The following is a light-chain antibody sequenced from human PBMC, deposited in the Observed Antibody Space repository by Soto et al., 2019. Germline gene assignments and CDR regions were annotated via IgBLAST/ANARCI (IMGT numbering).Light chain of an antibody. CDR2: GAS. CDR3: QQYTNSRWT. V-gene: IGKV3-20*01. Sequence: ETGLTQSPGTLSLSPGARVTLSCRASQTVASNYFAWYQQRPGQAPRLLMNGASTRATGVPDRFSGSGSGTDFTLTISRLEPEDFAVYYCQQYTNSRWTFGQGTKVDIK. J-gene: IGKJ1*01. CDR1: QTVASNY.